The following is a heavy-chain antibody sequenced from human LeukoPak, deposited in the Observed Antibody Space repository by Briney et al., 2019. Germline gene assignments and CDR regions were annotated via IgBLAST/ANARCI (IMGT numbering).Heavy chain of an antibody. V-gene: IGHV4-34*01. J-gene: IGHJ5*02. D-gene: IGHD4-17*01. CDR3: ARDRTDYGDYGNWFDP. CDR2: INHSGST. Sequence: KTSETLSLTCAVYGGSFSGYYWSWIRQPPGKGLEWIGEINHSGSTNYNPSLKSRVTISVDTSKNQFSPKLSSVTAADTAVYYCARDRTDYGDYGNWFDPWGQGTLVTVSS. CDR1: GGSFSGYY.